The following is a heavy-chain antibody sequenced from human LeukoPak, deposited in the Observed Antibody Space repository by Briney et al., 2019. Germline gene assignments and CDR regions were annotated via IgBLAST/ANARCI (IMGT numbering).Heavy chain of an antibody. J-gene: IGHJ4*02. D-gene: IGHD3-10*01. V-gene: IGHV3-30*03. CDR3: ATFEGFGPD. CDR2: ISYDGSNK. Sequence: PGRSLRLSCAASGFTFSSYGMHWVRQAPGKGLEWVAVISYDGSNKYYADSVKGRFTISRDNSKNTLYLQMNSPRAEDTAVYYCATFEGFGPDWGQGTLVTVSS. CDR1: GFTFSSYG.